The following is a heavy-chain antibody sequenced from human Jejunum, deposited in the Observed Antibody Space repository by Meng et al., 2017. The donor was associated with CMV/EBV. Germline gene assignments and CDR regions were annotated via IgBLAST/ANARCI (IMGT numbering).Heavy chain of an antibody. Sequence: VSGGSIGTRNFSWGWIRQPPGKGLEWIGNIYYSVSTYYNPSLGSRVTISLDTSKNHFSLRLNSMTAADTAVYYCVREGGMGAVDLWGQGMLVTVSS. V-gene: IGHV4-39*07. J-gene: IGHJ5*02. CDR1: GGSIGTRNFS. CDR3: VREGGMGAVDL. CDR2: IYYSVST. D-gene: IGHD1-26*01.